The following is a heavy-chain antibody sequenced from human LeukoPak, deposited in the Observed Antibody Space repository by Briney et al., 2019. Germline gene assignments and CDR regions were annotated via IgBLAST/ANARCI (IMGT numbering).Heavy chain of an antibody. J-gene: IGHJ5*02. D-gene: IGHD3-16*01. Sequence: ASVKVSCKASGYTFTGYYMHWVRQAPGQGLEWMGRINPNSGGTNYAQKFQGRVTMTRDTTTSTVYMELSSLRSEDTAVYYCARVKAMGDGWFDPWGQGTLVTVSS. CDR2: INPNSGGT. V-gene: IGHV1-2*06. CDR1: GYTFTGYY. CDR3: ARVKAMGDGWFDP.